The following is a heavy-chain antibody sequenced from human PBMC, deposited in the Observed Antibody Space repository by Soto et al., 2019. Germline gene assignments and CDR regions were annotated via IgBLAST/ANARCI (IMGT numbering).Heavy chain of an antibody. D-gene: IGHD3-10*01. J-gene: IGHJ4*02. Sequence: APVKVSCKAAGYTFTRYGISWVRQAPGQRLEWMGWINAGNGNTKYSQKFQGRVTITRDTSASTAYMELSSLRSEDTAVYYCARNYYGSGSYYIDYWGQGTLVTVSS. CDR3: ARNYYGSGSYYIDY. CDR2: INAGNGNT. V-gene: IGHV1-3*01. CDR1: GYTFTRYG.